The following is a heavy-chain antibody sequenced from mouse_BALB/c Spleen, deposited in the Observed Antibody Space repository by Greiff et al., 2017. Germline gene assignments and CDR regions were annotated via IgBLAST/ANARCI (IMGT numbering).Heavy chain of an antibody. Sequence: QVQLQQSGAELARPGASVKLSCKASGYTFTDYYINWVKQRTGQGLEWIGEIYPGSGNTYYKEKFKGKATLTADKSSSTAYMQLSSLTSEDSAVYFCARSGGWAMDYWGQGTSVTVSS. CDR2: IYPGSGNT. J-gene: IGHJ4*01. V-gene: IGHV1-77*01. D-gene: IGHD1-1*02. CDR3: ARSGGWAMDY. CDR1: GYTFTDYY.